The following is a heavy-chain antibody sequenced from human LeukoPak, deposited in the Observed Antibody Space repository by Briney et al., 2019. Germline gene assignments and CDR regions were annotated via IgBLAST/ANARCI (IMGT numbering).Heavy chain of an antibody. CDR1: AYSFTSYG. CDR3: ARKRWLQPSDY. D-gene: IGHD5-24*01. V-gene: IGHV1-18*01. J-gene: IGHJ4*02. Sequence: GASVKVSCKAFAYSFTSYGISWVRQAPGQGLEWMGWISAYNGNTNYAQKLQGRVTMTTDTSTSTAYMELRSLRSDDTAVYYCARKRWLQPSDYWGQGTLVTVSS. CDR2: ISAYNGNT.